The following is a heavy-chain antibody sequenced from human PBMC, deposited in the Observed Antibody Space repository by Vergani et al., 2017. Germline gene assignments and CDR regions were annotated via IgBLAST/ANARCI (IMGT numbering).Heavy chain of an antibody. Sequence: EVQLLESGGGLVPPGGSLRLSCAASGFTFSSYAMSWVRQAPGKGLEWVSAISGSGGSTYYADSVKGRFTISGDTSKNTLCLQMDSLRAEDTAVYYCAKAASITMVRGAGEAFDIWGQGTMVTVSS. V-gene: IGHV3-23*01. D-gene: IGHD3-10*01. J-gene: IGHJ3*02. CDR2: ISGSGGST. CDR3: AKAASITMVRGAGEAFDI. CDR1: GFTFSSYA.